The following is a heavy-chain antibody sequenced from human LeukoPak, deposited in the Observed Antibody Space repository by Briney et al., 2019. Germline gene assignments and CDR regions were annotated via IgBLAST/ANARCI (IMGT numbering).Heavy chain of an antibody. CDR2: ISGSGGST. CDR1: GFTFSSYA. J-gene: IGHJ4*02. Sequence: PGGSLRLSCAASGFTFSSYAMSWVRQAPGKGLEWVSAISGSGGSTYYTDSVKGRFTISRDNSKNTLYLQMNSLRAEDTAVYYCAKDVGKWESLHFFDYWGQGTLVTVSS. CDR3: AKDVGKWESLHFFDY. V-gene: IGHV3-23*01. D-gene: IGHD1-26*01.